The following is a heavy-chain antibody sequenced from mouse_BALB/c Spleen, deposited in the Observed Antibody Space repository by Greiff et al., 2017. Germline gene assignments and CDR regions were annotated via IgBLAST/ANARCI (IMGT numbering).Heavy chain of an antibody. CDR2: ISSGGSYT. CDR1: GFTFSSYT. V-gene: IGHV5-6-4*01. J-gene: IGHJ3*01. CDR3: TRGGLAY. Sequence: DVKLQESGGGLVKPGGSLKLSCAASGFTFSSYTMSWVRQTPEKRLEWVATISSGGSYTYYPDSVKGRFTISRDNAKNTLYLQMSSLKSEDTAMYYCTRGGLAYWGQGTLVTVSA.